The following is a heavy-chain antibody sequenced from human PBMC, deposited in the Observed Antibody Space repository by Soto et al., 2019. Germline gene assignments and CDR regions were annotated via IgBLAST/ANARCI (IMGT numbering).Heavy chain of an antibody. J-gene: IGHJ4*02. V-gene: IGHV3-33*01. CDR3: AREVSGSYIDY. CDR2: IWYDGSNK. D-gene: IGHD1-26*01. Sequence: QVQLVESGGGVVQPGRSLRLSCAASGFTFSSYGMHWVRQAPGKGLEWVAVIWYDGSNKYYADSVKGRFTISRDNSKSSLYLQMNSLRAEDTAVYYCAREVSGSYIDYWGQGTLVTVSS. CDR1: GFTFSSYG.